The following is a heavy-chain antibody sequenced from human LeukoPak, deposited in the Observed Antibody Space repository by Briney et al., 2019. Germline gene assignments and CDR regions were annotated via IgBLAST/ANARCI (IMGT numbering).Heavy chain of an antibody. CDR1: GFTFSSYS. Sequence: GGSLRLSCAASGFTFSSYSMNWVRQAPGKGLEWVSSISSSSSYICYADSVKGRFTISRDNAKNSLYLQVNSLRAEDTAVYYCARGSRFGVVERDAFDIWGQGTMVTVSS. D-gene: IGHD3-3*01. CDR3: ARGSRFGVVERDAFDI. CDR2: ISSSSSYI. V-gene: IGHV3-21*01. J-gene: IGHJ3*02.